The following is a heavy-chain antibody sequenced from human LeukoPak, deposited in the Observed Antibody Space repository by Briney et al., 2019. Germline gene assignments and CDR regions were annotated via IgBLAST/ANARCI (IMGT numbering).Heavy chain of an antibody. CDR2: IFYSGRT. D-gene: IGHD3-3*01. CDR3: AISSSYYDFWSGYPRGYYFDY. Sequence: SQTLSLTCTVSGGSISSGVYYWGWIRQPPGKGLEWLGYIFYSGRTYYNPSLKSRVTISVETSKNQFSQKLLSLSAADTAVYYCAISSSYYDFWSGYPRGYYFDYWGQGTLVTVSS. J-gene: IGHJ4*02. V-gene: IGHV4-30-4*01. CDR1: GGSISSGVYY.